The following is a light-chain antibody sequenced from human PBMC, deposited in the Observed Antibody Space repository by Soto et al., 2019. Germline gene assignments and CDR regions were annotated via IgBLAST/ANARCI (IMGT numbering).Light chain of an antibody. Sequence: EIVLTQSPGTPSLSPGERATLSCRASQSVSSSYLAWYQQKPGQAPRLLIYGASSRATGIPDRFSGSGSGTDFTLTISRLESEDFAVYYCQQYGSSPRTFGQGTKV. V-gene: IGKV3-20*01. J-gene: IGKJ1*01. CDR3: QQYGSSPRT. CDR1: QSVSSSY. CDR2: GAS.